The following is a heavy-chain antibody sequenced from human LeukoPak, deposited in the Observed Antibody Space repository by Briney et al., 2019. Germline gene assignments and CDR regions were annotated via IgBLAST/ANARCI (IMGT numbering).Heavy chain of an antibody. CDR3: AKLREGNSHDAFDI. J-gene: IGHJ3*02. Sequence: GGSLRLSCAASGFTVSSNYMSWVRQAPGKGLEWVSDIYSGGSAYNADSVKGRFTISRDNSKNTLYLQMNSLRAEDTAVYYCAKLREGNSHDAFDIWGQGTKVTVSS. D-gene: IGHD3-16*01. CDR1: GFTVSSNY. V-gene: IGHV3-53*01. CDR2: IYSGGSA.